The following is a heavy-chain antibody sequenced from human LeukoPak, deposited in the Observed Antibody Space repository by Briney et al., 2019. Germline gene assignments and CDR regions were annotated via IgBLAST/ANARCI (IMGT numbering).Heavy chain of an antibody. V-gene: IGHV3-66*01. CDR2: IYSGGST. CDR3: ARGITNYDFWSGYYTVDAFDI. J-gene: IGHJ3*02. Sequence: GGSLRLSCAASGFTVSSNYMSWVRQAPGKGLEWVSVIYSGGSTYYADSVKGRFTISRDNSKNTLYLQMNSLRAEDTAVYYCARGITNYDFWSGYYTVDAFDIWGQGTMVTVSS. D-gene: IGHD3-3*01. CDR1: GFTVSSNY.